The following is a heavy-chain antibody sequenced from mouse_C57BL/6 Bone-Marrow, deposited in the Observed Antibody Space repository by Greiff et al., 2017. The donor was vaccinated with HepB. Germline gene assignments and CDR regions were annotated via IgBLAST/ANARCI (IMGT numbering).Heavy chain of an antibody. V-gene: IGHV1-61*01. J-gene: IGHJ1*03. CDR3: ARRSNYEGVWWYFDV. D-gene: IGHD2-5*01. CDR2: IYPSDSET. CDR1: GYTFTSYW. Sequence: VQLQQPGAELVRPGSSVKLSCKASGYTFTSYWMDWVKQRPGQGLEWIGNIYPSDSETHYNQKFKDKATLTVDKSSSTAYMQLSSLTSEDSAVYYCARRSNYEGVWWYFDVWGTGTTVTVSS.